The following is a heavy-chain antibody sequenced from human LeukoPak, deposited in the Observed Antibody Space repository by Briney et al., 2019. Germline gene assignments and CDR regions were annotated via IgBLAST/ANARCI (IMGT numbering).Heavy chain of an antibody. Sequence: ASVKVSCKASGATFSDYALNWVRQAPGQGLEWMGVFIPILGTANSTQKFQGRVTITADKSTSTAYMELSSLRSEDTAVYYCARGAYYYDSSGYYPDREGSWFDPWGQGTLVTVSS. V-gene: IGHV1-69*10. CDR1: GATFSDYA. J-gene: IGHJ5*02. D-gene: IGHD3-22*01. CDR2: FIPILGTA. CDR3: ARGAYYYDSSGYYPDREGSWFDP.